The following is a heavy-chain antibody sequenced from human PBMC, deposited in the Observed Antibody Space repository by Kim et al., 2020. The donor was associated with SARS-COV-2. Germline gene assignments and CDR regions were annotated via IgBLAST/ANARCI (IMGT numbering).Heavy chain of an antibody. D-gene: IGHD3-16*02. V-gene: IGHV3-53*01. J-gene: IGHJ4*02. CDR3: ASYYDYVWGGYRYIH. Sequence: GGSLRLSCAASGFTVSSNYMSWVRQAPGKGLEWVSVIYSGGSTYYADSVKGRFTISRDNSKNTLYLQMNSLRAEDTAVYYCASYYDYVWGGYRYIHWGQGTLVTVSS. CDR2: IYSGGST. CDR1: GFTVSSNY.